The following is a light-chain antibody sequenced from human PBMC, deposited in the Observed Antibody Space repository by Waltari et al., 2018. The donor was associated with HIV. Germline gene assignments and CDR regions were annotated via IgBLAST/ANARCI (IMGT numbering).Light chain of an antibody. CDR1: SSDVGGYNY. CDR3: SSYTSSRTLV. CDR2: EVN. V-gene: IGLV2-14*01. Sequence: QSALTQPASVSGSPGQSITISCTGTSSDVGGYNYVSWYQQHPDKAPKLVIFEVNKRPSGVSNRFSVSKSGNTASLTISVLQAEDEADYYCSSYTSSRTLVFGGGTKLTVL. J-gene: IGLJ3*02.